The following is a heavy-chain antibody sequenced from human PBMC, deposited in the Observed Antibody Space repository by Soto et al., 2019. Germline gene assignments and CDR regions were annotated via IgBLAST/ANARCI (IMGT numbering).Heavy chain of an antibody. D-gene: IGHD3-9*01. CDR3: ARGDYDILTGSLGVFWFDP. V-gene: IGHV1-69*02. CDR2: IIPILGIA. J-gene: IGHJ5*02. Sequence: SVKVSCKASGGTFSSYTISWVRQAPGQGLEWMGRIIPILGIANYAQKFQGRVTITADKSTSTAYMELRSLRSEDTAVHYCARGDYDILTGSLGVFWFDPWGQGTLVTVSS. CDR1: GGTFSSYT.